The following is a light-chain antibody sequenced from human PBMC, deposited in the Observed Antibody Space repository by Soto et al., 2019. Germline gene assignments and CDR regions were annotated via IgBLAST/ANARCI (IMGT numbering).Light chain of an antibody. J-gene: IGKJ4*01. V-gene: IGKV1-5*03. CDR1: QSISSW. CDR2: GAS. Sequence: DIQMTQSPSTLSASVGDRVTITCRASQSISSWWAWYQQKPGKAPKLLIYGASRLESGVPSRFSGRGSGTEFSRTISSLQPDDFATYYCQQYNSYSPTFGGGTKVEIK. CDR3: QQYNSYSPT.